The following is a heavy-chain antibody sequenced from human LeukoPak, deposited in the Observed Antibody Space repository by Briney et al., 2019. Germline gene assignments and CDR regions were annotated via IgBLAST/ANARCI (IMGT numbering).Heavy chain of an antibody. CDR2: IIPIFGTA. CDR3: ASKGIAVAGTHYYYGMDV. CDR1: GGTFSSYA. D-gene: IGHD6-19*01. Sequence: EASVKVSCKASGGTFSSYAISWVRQAPGQGLEWMGGIIPIFGTANYAQKFQGRVTITADKSTSTAYMELSSLRSEDTAVYYCASKGIAVAGTHYYYGMDVWGKGTTVTVSS. V-gene: IGHV1-69*06. J-gene: IGHJ6*04.